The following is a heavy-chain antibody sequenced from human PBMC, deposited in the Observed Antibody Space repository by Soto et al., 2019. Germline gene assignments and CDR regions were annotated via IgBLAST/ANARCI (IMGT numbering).Heavy chain of an antibody. CDR3: ARDRNYSGSGRPFDH. CDR2: IYYSGST. Sequence: QVQLQESGPGLVKPSQTLSLTCTVSGGSITSGDYYWSWIRQPPGKGLEWIGYIYYSGSTYYNPSLKSRVTISLDTSKNQFSLKLSSVTAADTAVYYCARDRNYSGSGRPFDHWGQGTLVTVSS. CDR1: GGSITSGDYY. D-gene: IGHD3-10*01. J-gene: IGHJ4*02. V-gene: IGHV4-30-4*01.